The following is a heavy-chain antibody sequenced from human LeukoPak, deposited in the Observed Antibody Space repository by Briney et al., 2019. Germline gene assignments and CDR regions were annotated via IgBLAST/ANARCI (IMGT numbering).Heavy chain of an antibody. CDR2: ISWNSGSI. CDR3: AKDFEYSSSSGAFDI. V-gene: IGHV3-9*03. CDR1: GFKFDDYA. Sequence: PGRSLRLSCAASGFKFDDYAMHWVRQAPGKGLEWVSGISWNSGSIGYADSVKGRFTISRDNAKNSLYLQMNSLRAEDMALYYCAKDFEYSSSSGAFDIWGQGTMVTVSS. D-gene: IGHD6-6*01. J-gene: IGHJ3*02.